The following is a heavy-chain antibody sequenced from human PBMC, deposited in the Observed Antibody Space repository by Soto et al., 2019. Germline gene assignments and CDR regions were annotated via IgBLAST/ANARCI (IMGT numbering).Heavy chain of an antibody. V-gene: IGHV4-59*08. CDR3: ARHPGYGDPLTGFDP. J-gene: IGHJ5*02. CDR1: GGSISSYY. CDR2: IYYSGST. Sequence: SETLSLTCTVSGGSISSYYWSWIRQPPGKGLEWIGYIYYSGSTNYNPSLKSRVTISVDTSKNQFSLKLSSVTAADTAVYYCARHPGYGDPLTGFDPWGQGTLVTVSS. D-gene: IGHD4-17*01.